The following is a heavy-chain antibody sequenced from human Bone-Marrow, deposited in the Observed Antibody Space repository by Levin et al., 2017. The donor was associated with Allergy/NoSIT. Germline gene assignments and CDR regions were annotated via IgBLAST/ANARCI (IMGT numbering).Heavy chain of an antibody. CDR2: IYHSGST. J-gene: IGHJ4*02. CDR3: TRRLLIMGGSYFGH. D-gene: IGHD1-26*01. Sequence: SETLSLTCTVSGGFISSSNYYWGWIRQPPGKGLEWIGSIYHSGSTNYISSLKSRPNISVDPSKNQFSLKLTSVTAADTAVYYCTRRLLIMGGSYFGHWGQGTLVTVSS. CDR1: GGFISSSNYY. V-gene: IGHV4-39*01.